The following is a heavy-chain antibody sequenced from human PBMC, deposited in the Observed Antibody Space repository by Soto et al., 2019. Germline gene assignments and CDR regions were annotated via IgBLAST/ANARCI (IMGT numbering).Heavy chain of an antibody. Sequence: GGSLRLSCAASGFTFSSYGMHWVRQAPGKGLEWVTVIWYDGSNKYYADSVKGRFTISRDNSKNTLYLQMNSLRAEDTAGYYCARDGNGDQLPDYYFDSWGQGTLVTVSS. CDR3: ARDGNGDQLPDYYFDS. J-gene: IGHJ4*02. CDR2: IWYDGSNK. CDR1: GFTFSSYG. V-gene: IGHV3-33*01. D-gene: IGHD2-2*01.